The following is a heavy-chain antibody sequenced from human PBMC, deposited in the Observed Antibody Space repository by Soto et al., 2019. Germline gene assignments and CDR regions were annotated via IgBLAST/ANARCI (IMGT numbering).Heavy chain of an antibody. CDR1: GGSISSYY. CDR2: IYTSGST. Sequence: QVQLQESGPGLVKPSETLSLTCTVSGGSISSYYWSWIRQPAGKGLEWNGRIYTSGSTNYNPSLKSRVTMSVDASENQFSLTLSAVTAAVTAVYYCAGEDGSGYLNAYDSWGHGAIVAFSA. D-gene: IGHD3-22*01. V-gene: IGHV4-4*07. J-gene: IGHJ3*02. CDR3: AGEDGSGYLNAYDS.